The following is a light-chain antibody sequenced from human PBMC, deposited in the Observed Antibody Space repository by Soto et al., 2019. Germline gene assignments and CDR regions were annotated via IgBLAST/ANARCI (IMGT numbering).Light chain of an antibody. CDR1: QSDGSNY. V-gene: IGKV3-20*01. CDR2: GTS. J-gene: IGKJ1*01. Sequence: IVLTQSPGTLSLSPGDRATLSCRASQSDGSNYLAWYQQKPGQAPRLLIYGTSSRAAGIPDRFTGCGSGTDFTLTISRLEPEDFAVYYCQRHDNSSWTFGPGTNVDIK. CDR3: QRHDNSSWT.